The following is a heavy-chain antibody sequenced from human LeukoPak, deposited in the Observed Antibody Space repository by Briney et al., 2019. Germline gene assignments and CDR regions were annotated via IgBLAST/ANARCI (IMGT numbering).Heavy chain of an antibody. CDR1: GFSFSSYA. CDR3: AKRDNNDYYTGLHVFDV. CDR2: ISGSGDRT. D-gene: IGHD3-22*01. V-gene: IGHV3-23*01. J-gene: IGHJ3*01. Sequence: GGSLRLSCAASGFSFSSYAMTWVRQAPGKGPEWVSGISGSGDRTFYTDSVKGRFTIFGDNSKNTLDLQMNSLRAEDTALYYCAKRDNNDYYTGLHVFDVWGQGTMVTVSS.